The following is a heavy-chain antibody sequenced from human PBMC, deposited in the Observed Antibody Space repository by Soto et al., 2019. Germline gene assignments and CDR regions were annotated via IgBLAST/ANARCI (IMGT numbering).Heavy chain of an antibody. CDR3: ARASRIMITFGGVIGPGY. J-gene: IGHJ4*02. CDR1: GYTFTGYY. CDR2: INPNSGGT. Sequence: ASVKVSCKASGYTFTGYYMHWVRQAPGQGLEWMGWINPNSGGTNYAQKFQGRVTMTRDTSISTAYMELSRLRSDDTAVYYCARASRIMITFGGVIGPGYWGQGTLVTVSS. D-gene: IGHD3-16*02. V-gene: IGHV1-2*02.